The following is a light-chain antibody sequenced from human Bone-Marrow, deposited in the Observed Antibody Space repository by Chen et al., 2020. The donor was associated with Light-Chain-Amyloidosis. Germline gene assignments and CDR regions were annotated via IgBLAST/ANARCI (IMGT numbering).Light chain of an antibody. CDR1: QNVNRH. CDR3: QQYNNWPSWT. Sequence: VTQSRATLSVSPGEGATLTCRASQNVNRHVAWYQRKPGQAPRLLMSATSTRATGIPGRFSGSGSGTEVTLTISSLQSEDSAGYDCQQYNNWPSWTFGQGTKVEIK. J-gene: IGKJ1*01. CDR2: ATS. V-gene: IGKV3-15*01.